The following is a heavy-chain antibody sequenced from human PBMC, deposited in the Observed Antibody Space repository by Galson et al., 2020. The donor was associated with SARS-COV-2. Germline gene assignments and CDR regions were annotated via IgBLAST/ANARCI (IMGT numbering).Heavy chain of an antibody. Sequence: GEYLKISCTASGFTFGEYGMNWVRQAPGKGLEWVGLIRSKAYGGTTEYAASVKGRFTISRDDSKSIAYLQMNSLKTEDTGVYYCIRGGGENSWGQGTLVTVSS. CDR3: IRGGGENS. CDR1: GFTFGEYG. D-gene: IGHD3-16*01. CDR2: IRSKAYGGTT. J-gene: IGHJ4*02. V-gene: IGHV3-49*04.